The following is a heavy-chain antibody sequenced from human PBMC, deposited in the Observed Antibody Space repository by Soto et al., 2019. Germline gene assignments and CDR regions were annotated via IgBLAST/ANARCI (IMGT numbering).Heavy chain of an antibody. CDR1: GGSFRNYY. D-gene: IGHD6-6*01. CDR3: TRSEPSPRSGCDP. Sequence: LSLTCGVYGGSFRNYYWIWVRQPPGTGLEWIGEVNHIGAATYNPSLQSRLTISLDTSNNQFSLKVTSETAAHRAKDFGTRSEPSPRSGCDPGGKGTQV. V-gene: IGHV4-34*01. CDR2: VNHIGAA. J-gene: IGHJ5*02.